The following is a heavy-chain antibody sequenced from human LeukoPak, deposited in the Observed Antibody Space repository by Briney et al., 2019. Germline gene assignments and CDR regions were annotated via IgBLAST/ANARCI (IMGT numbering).Heavy chain of an antibody. CDR3: ARRGGSGRAFDY. D-gene: IGHD1-26*01. V-gene: IGHV4-39*01. CDR2: IYYTGST. CDR1: GASISGGTYY. J-gene: IGHJ4*02. Sequence: SETLSLTCSVSGASISGGTYYWGWIRQPPGKGLEWIGSIYYTGSTYDNPSLKSRVTISVDTSKNQFSLKLSSVTAADTAVYYCARRGGSGRAFDYWGEGTLVTVSS.